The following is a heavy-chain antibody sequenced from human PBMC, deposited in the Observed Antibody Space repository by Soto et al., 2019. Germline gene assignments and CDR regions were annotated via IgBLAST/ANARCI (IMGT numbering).Heavy chain of an antibody. Sequence: QVQLVQSGAEVKKPGSSVKVSCKASGGTFSSYAISWVRQAPGQGLEWMGGIIPIFGTANYEQKFQGRVTITADESTSTDYMELSSLRSEDTAVYYCARGGYSSGWDVRGPFDIWGQGTMVTVSS. J-gene: IGHJ3*02. CDR3: ARGGYSSGWDVRGPFDI. CDR2: IIPIFGTA. V-gene: IGHV1-69*01. D-gene: IGHD6-19*01. CDR1: GGTFSSYA.